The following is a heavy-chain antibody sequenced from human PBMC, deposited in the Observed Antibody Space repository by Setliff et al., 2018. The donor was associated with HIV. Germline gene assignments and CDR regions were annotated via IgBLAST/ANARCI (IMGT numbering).Heavy chain of an antibody. CDR1: GVSTSSSSYY. CDR2: ISYSGST. V-gene: IGHV4-39*01. D-gene: IGHD3-10*01. Sequence: ASETLSLTCIVSGVSTSSSSYYWGWIRQPPGKGLEWIGYISYSGSTYYNPSLKSRITISADTSKNHFSLRLTSVTAADTAVYYCARHLPVYYGSGVSYYFDYWGQGTLVTVSS. J-gene: IGHJ4*02. CDR3: ARHLPVYYGSGVSYYFDY.